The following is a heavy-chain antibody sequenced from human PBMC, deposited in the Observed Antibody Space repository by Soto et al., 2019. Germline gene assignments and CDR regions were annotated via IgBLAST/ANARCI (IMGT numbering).Heavy chain of an antibody. Sequence: QVQLVQSGAEVKKPGASVKVSCKASGYTFTSYGISWVRQAPGQGLEWMGWISAYNGNTNYAQKLQGRVTMTTDTSTSTAYMELRSLRSDDTAVYYCARDLSPLPGQLLLTVSVDYWGQGTLVTVSS. CDR2: ISAYNGNT. V-gene: IGHV1-18*04. CDR3: ARDLSPLPGQLLLTVSVDY. D-gene: IGHD2-2*01. CDR1: GYTFTSYG. J-gene: IGHJ4*02.